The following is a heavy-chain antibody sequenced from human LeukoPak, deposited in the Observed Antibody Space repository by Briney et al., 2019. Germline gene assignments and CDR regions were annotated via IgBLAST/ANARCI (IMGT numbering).Heavy chain of an antibody. J-gene: IGHJ5*02. CDR3: AKTSRSGSRYGWFDP. CDR1: GGSISGSNDY. Sequence: SETLSLLCNVSGGSISGSNDYWVWIRQPPGKGLEYIGHIYYTGSAYYNASLKSRVTMLVDTSKNQFSLRLTSVTAADTAVYYCAKTSRSGSRYGWFDPWGQGALVTVSS. D-gene: IGHD5-18*01. CDR2: IYYTGSA. V-gene: IGHV4-39*07.